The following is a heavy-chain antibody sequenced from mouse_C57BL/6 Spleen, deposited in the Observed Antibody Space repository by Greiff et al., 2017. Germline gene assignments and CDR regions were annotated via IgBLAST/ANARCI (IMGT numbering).Heavy chain of an antibody. V-gene: IGHV1-26*01. Sequence: EVQLQQSGPELVKPGASVKISCKASGYTFTDYYMNWVKQSHGKSLEWIGDINPNNGGTSYNQKFKGKATLTVDKSSSTAYMEPRSLTSEDSAVYYCARDDRGDYWGQGTTLTVSS. CDR1: GYTFTDYY. D-gene: IGHD3-2*01. CDR3: ARDDRGDY. CDR2: INPNNGGT. J-gene: IGHJ2*01.